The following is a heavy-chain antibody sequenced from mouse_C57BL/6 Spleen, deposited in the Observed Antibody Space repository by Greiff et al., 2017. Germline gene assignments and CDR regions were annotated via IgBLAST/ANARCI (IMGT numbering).Heavy chain of an antibody. D-gene: IGHD1-1*01. CDR1: GYAFTNYL. CDR2: INPGSGGT. J-gene: IGHJ2*01. Sequence: VQLQESGAELVRPGTSVKVSCKASGYAFTNYLIEWVKQRPGQGLEWIGVINPGSGGTNYNEKFKGKATLTADKSSSTACMQLSSLTSEDSAVSFCARRRYYGSSDYWGQGTTLTVSS. V-gene: IGHV1-54*01. CDR3: ARRRYYGSSDY.